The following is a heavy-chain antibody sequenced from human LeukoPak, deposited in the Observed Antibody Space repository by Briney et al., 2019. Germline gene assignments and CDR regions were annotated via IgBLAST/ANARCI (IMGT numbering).Heavy chain of an antibody. Sequence: PGGSLRLSCAASGFTFRNYAMSWVRQAPGKGLEWVSTIGGSGDNAYYADSVKGRFTISRDKSKKTLYLQMNSLRAEVTAIYYCAKDVEVFYVLTDFSPYGMDVWGQGTTVTVSS. V-gene: IGHV3-23*01. CDR2: IGGSGDNA. CDR3: AKDVEVFYVLTDFSPYGMDV. CDR1: GFTFRNYA. D-gene: IGHD2/OR15-2a*01. J-gene: IGHJ6*02.